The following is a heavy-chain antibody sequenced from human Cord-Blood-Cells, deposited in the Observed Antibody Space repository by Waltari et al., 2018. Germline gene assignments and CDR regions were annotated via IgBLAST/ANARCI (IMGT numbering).Heavy chain of an antibody. D-gene: IGHD3-3*01. CDR2: IYYSGRT. CDR3: ARQPYDFWSGYYLDY. CDR1: GGSISSSSYY. J-gene: IGHJ4*02. Sequence: QLQLQESGPGLVKPSETLSLTCTVSGGSISSSSYYWGWIRQPPGKGLEWIGSIYYSGRTYYNPALKSRVTISVDTSKNQFSLKLSSVTAADTAVYYCARQPYDFWSGYYLDYWGQGTLVTVSS. V-gene: IGHV4-39*01.